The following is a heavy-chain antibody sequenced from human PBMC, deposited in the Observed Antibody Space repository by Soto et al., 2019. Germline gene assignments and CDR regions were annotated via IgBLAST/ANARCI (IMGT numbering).Heavy chain of an antibody. CDR3: AKDFVYSGYDYAV. Sequence: PGGSLRLSCAASGFTFSSYGMHWVRQAPGKGLEWVAVISYDGSNKYYADSVKGRFTISRDNSKNTLYLQMNSLRAEDTAVYYCAKDFVYSGYDYAVWGQGTMVTVSS. CDR1: GFTFSSYG. CDR2: ISYDGSNK. V-gene: IGHV3-30*18. D-gene: IGHD5-12*01. J-gene: IGHJ3*01.